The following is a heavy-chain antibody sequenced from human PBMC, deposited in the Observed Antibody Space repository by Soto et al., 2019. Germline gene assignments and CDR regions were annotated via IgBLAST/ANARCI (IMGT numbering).Heavy chain of an antibody. Sequence: EVQLVESGGGLIQPGGSLRLSCAASGFTFSSNDMNWVRQAPGKGLEWVSLIYSSGSTYYADSVKGRFTISRDNSKNTLYLQMSSLRAEDTAVYYCATRPLLPGAPWGQGTMLTVSS. CDR2: IYSSGST. CDR3: ATRPLLPGAP. V-gene: IGHV3-53*01. D-gene: IGHD3-22*01. CDR1: GFTFSSND. J-gene: IGHJ3*01.